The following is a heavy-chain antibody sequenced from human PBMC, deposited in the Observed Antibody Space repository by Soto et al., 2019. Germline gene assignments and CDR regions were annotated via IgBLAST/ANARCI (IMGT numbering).Heavy chain of an antibody. J-gene: IGHJ4*02. CDR3: TREGGEGIDF. CDR2: IYYSGST. Sequence: SETLSLTCTVSGGSIRSGSHYWSWIRQHPGKGLEWIGYIYYSGSTYYNPSLKSRITISISTSKNQFSLKLTSVTAADTAVYYCTREGGEGIDFWGQGPLVTVS. CDR1: GGSIRSGSHY. V-gene: IGHV4-31*03. D-gene: IGHD1-26*01.